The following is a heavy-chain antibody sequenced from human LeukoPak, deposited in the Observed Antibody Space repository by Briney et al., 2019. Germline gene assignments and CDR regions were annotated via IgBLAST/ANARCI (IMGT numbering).Heavy chain of an antibody. J-gene: IGHJ3*01. V-gene: IGHV3-7*04. CDR3: EGERGDAFDV. CDR2: IKHDASEI. CDR1: GFTFSGSA. Sequence: PGGSLRLSCAASGFTFSGSAMHWVRQASGKGLEWVANIKHDASEIYYVDSVKGRFTISRDNAKNSLYLQMKNLRAEDTAVYYCEGERGDAFDVWGQGTMVTVSS.